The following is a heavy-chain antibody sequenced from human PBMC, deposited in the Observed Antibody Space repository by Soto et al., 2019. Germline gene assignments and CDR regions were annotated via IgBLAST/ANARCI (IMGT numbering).Heavy chain of an antibody. D-gene: IGHD2-8*01. Sequence: GGSLRLSCAASGFTFSSYGMHWVRQAPGKGLEWVAVIWYDGSNKYYADSVKGRFTISRDNSKNTLYLQMNSLRAEDTAVYYCARDQAPIVLMVYAYYYGMDVWGQGTTVTVSS. CDR1: GFTFSSYG. CDR3: ARDQAPIVLMVYAYYYGMDV. CDR2: IWYDGSNK. V-gene: IGHV3-33*01. J-gene: IGHJ6*02.